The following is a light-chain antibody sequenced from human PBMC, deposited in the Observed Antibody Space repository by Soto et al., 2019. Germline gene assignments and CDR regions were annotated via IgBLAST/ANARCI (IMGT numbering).Light chain of an antibody. Sequence: DIQMSQSPSSLSASVGDRVTVSCRASQGIGNDLAWYQQKPGKVPKLLIYASSTLQWGVPSRFSGSGYGTDSTLTISSMQPDDGATYLCQKYGRVPGTLGQGTKVEI. V-gene: IGKV1-27*01. J-gene: IGKJ1*01. CDR2: ASS. CDR3: QKYGRVPGT. CDR1: QGIGND.